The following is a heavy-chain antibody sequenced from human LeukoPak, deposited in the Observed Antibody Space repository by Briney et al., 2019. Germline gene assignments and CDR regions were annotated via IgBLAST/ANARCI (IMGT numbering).Heavy chain of an antibody. D-gene: IGHD3-10*01. CDR1: GGSISSYY. Sequence: SETLSLTCTVSGGSISSYYWSWIRQPPGKGLEWIGYIYYSGSTNYNPSLKSRVTISVDTSKNQFSLKLSSVTAADTAVYYCVRTRSGSYWDWGQGTLVTVSS. V-gene: IGHV4-59*01. J-gene: IGHJ4*02. CDR2: IYYSGST. CDR3: VRTRSGSYWD.